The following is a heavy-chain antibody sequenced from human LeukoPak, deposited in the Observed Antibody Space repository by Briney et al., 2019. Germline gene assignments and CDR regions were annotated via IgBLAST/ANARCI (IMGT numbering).Heavy chain of an antibody. CDR2: INPNSGGT. CDR3: ARRPRAVAGIDY. J-gene: IGHJ4*02. CDR1: GYTFTGYY. V-gene: IGHV1-2*02. Sequence: ASVKVSCKASGYTFTGYYMHWVRQAPGQGLEWMGWINPNSGGTNYAQKFQGRVSMTRDTSISTAYMELSRLRSDDTAVYYCARRPRAVAGIDYWGQGTLVTVSS. D-gene: IGHD6-19*01.